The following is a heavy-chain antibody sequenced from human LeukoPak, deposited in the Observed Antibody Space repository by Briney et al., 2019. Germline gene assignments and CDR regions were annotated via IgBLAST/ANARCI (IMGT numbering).Heavy chain of an antibody. CDR1: GEFFSGFY. CDR2: INHSGTT. CDR3: ARLPLGAFGGVLNFDP. Sequence: SETLSLTCAVHGEFFSGFYWSWIRQSPGKGLEWIGDINHSGTTKYNPSLKSRVTLLIDTSKNHFSLKVNSVTAADTAVYYCARLPLGAFGGVLNFDPWGQGTVVTVSS. D-gene: IGHD3-16*01. V-gene: IGHV4-34*01. J-gene: IGHJ5*02.